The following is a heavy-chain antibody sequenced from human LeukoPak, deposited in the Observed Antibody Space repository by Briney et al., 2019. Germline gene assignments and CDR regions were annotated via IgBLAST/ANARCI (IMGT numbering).Heavy chain of an antibody. V-gene: IGHV3-21*01. CDR1: GFTLSDFD. D-gene: IGHD6-13*01. CDR3: ARAPQGPAAGHYYFDY. CDR2: ISRTTTYI. J-gene: IGHJ4*02. Sequence: PGGSLRLSCAASGFTLSDFDMTWVRQAPGKGLVWVSSISRTTTYIYYADSVKGRFTISRDNAKNSLYLQMNSLRVEDTAVYYCARAPQGPAAGHYYFDYWGQGSLVTVSS.